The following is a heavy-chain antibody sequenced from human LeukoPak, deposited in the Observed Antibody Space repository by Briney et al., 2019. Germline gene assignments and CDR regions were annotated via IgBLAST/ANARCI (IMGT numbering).Heavy chain of an antibody. CDR1: GGSFSGYY. CDR3: ARSGGYNRKGRAYYFDY. V-gene: IGHV4-34*01. J-gene: IGHJ4*02. D-gene: IGHD5-24*01. Sequence: SETLFLTCAVYGGSFSGYYWSWIRQPPGKGLEWIGEINHSGSTNYNPSLKSRVTISVDTSKNQFSLKLSSVTAADTAVYYCARSGGYNRKGRAYYFDYWGQGTLVTVSS. CDR2: INHSGST.